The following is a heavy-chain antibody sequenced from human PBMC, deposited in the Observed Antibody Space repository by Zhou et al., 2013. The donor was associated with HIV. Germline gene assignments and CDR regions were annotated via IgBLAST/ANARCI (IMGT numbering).Heavy chain of an antibody. CDR1: GYTFTTYG. D-gene: IGHD3-3*01. Sequence: QVQLVQSGAEVKKPGASVKVSCKASGYTFTTYGVSWVRQAPGQGLEWMGWISTYNGNTNYAQKLQGRVTMTTDTSTNTAYMELRSLRSDDTAVYYCARGVAGDFWSGYPSMYYFDYWGQGTLVTVSS. J-gene: IGHJ4*02. CDR3: ARGVAGDFWSGYPSMYYFDY. V-gene: IGHV1-18*01. CDR2: ISTYNGNT.